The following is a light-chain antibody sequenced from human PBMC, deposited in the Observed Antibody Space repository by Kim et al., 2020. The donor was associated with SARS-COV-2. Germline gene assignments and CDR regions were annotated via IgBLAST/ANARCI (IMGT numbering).Light chain of an antibody. CDR2: GAS. CDR1: TSIGSGY. J-gene: IGKJ4*01. V-gene: IGKV3-20*01. Sequence: SPGERATLGGGSSTSIGSGYFAGYMQIVGQAPRLINYGASSRTTKIPDRCSSSGSRSDFTLTISRLVTEDFAVDYCQRYGRTPVTFGGGTKVDIK. CDR3: QRYGRTPVT.